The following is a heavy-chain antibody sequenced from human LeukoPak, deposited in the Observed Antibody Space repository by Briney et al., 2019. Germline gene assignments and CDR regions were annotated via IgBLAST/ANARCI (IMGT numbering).Heavy chain of an antibody. CDR3: ARPGIAAAGYLIFDY. CDR1: GYTFTSYG. Sequence: GASVKVSCKASGYTFTSYGISWVRQAPGQGLEWMGRIIPILGIANYAQKFQGRVTITADKSTSTAYMELSSLRSEDTAVYYCARPGIAAAGYLIFDYWGQGTLVTVSS. V-gene: IGHV1-69*04. D-gene: IGHD6-13*01. CDR2: IIPILGIA. J-gene: IGHJ4*02.